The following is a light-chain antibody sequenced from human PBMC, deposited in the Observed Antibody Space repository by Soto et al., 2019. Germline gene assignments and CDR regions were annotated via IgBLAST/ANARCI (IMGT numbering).Light chain of an antibody. CDR3: QQRSNWPPVFT. CDR1: QSVSSY. J-gene: IGKJ3*01. V-gene: IGKV3-11*01. Sequence: EIVLTQSPATLSLSPGERATLSCGAGQSVSSYLAWYQQKPGQAPRLLIYDASNRATGIPARFSGSGSGTDFTLTISRLEPEDFAVYYCQQRSNWPPVFTFGPGTKVDIK. CDR2: DAS.